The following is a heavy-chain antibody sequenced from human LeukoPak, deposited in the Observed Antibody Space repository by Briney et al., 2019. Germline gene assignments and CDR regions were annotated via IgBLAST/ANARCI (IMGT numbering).Heavy chain of an antibody. V-gene: IGHV2-70*01. Sequence: SGPALVKHPQTLTLTCTFTGFSLSTSGMCVSWIRQPPVEALESLALNYWDDDKYYSTSLKTMFTISKDTSKNQVVLTMTNMEPVDTATYYCARTRGYSGYDSGDFDYWGQGTLVTVSS. J-gene: IGHJ4*02. CDR2: NYWDDDK. CDR1: GFSLSTSGMC. CDR3: ARTRGYSGYDSGDFDY. D-gene: IGHD5-12*01.